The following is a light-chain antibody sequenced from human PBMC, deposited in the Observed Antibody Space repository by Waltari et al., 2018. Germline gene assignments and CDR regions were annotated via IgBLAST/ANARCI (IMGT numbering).Light chain of an antibody. CDR3: YSSDSTGLRV. CDR1: ELPRKY. Sequence: SYELTQTPSVSVSPERTASITCPVHELPRKYPYWFQQKSGHAPRLVIYEDTKRPSGIPERFSGSSSGTVATLTITGAQVDDEADYYCYSSDSTGLRVFGGGTTVVVL. J-gene: IGLJ1*01. CDR2: EDT. V-gene: IGLV3-10*01.